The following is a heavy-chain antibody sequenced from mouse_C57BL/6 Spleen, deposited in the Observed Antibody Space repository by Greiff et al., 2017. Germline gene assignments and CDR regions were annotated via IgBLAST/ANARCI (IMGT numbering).Heavy chain of an antibody. CDR3: AREVNY. J-gene: IGHJ2*01. CDR2: ISYDGSN. V-gene: IGHV3-6*01. D-gene: IGHD2-2*01. CDR1: GYSITSGYY. Sequence: EVKLQQSGPGLVKPSQSLSLTCSVTGYSITSGYYWNWIRQFPGNKLEWMGYISYDGSNNYNPSLKNRISITRDTSKNQFFLKLNSVTTEDTATYYCAREVNYWGQGTTLTVSS.